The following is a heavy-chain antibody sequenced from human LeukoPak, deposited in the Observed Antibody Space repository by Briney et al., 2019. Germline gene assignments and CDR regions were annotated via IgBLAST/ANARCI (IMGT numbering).Heavy chain of an antibody. CDR1: GGSISSYY. CDR2: IYYSGST. Sequence: SEALSLTCTVSGGSISSYYWSWIRQPPGKGLEWIGYIYYSGSTNYNPSLKSRVTISVDTSKNQFSLKLSSVTAADTAVYYCARVDSSSWYGYYYYGMDVWGQGTTVTVSS. CDR3: ARVDSSSWYGYYYYGMDV. J-gene: IGHJ6*02. D-gene: IGHD6-13*01. V-gene: IGHV4-59*12.